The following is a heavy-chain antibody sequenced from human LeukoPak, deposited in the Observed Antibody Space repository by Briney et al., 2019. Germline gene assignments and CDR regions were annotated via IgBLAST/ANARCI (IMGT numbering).Heavy chain of an antibody. Sequence: GGSLRLSCAASGFSFSKYWMHWVRQTPGEGLVWVARIKEDGTYTSYADSVKGRFTIPRDNARNTVFLQMNSLRAEDTAVYYCARDFDMGITPGDDFDFWGQGTLVTVSS. CDR3: ARDFDMGITPGDDFDF. V-gene: IGHV3-74*01. D-gene: IGHD3-9*01. J-gene: IGHJ4*02. CDR1: GFSFSKYW. CDR2: IKEDGTYT.